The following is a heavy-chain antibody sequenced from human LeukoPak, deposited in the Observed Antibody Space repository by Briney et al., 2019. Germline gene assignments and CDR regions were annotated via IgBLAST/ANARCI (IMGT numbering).Heavy chain of an antibody. Sequence: TSETLSLTCAVSGGSISSGGYSWSWVRQPPGKGLEWIGYIYHSGSTYYNPSLKSRVTISVDRSKNQFSLKLSSVTAAETAVYYCARHRAGYHVDWWGQGTLVTVSS. V-gene: IGHV4-30-2*01. CDR1: GGSISSGGYS. CDR2: IYHSGST. D-gene: IGHD3-9*01. J-gene: IGHJ4*02. CDR3: ARHRAGYHVDW.